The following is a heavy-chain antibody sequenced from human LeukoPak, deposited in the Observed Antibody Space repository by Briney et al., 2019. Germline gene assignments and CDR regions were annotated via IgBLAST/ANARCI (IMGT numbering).Heavy chain of an antibody. CDR3: SRGYNSGWYTVDC. Sequence: GGSLRLSCAASGFTFSSYAMSWVRQAPGKGLEWVAAISYDGSDNFYPDSVKGRFTISRDNSKNTLYLQMNSLRPEDTALYYCSRGYNSGWYTVDCWGQGTLVAVSS. V-gene: IGHV3-30-3*01. CDR2: ISYDGSDN. CDR1: GFTFSSYA. D-gene: IGHD6-19*01. J-gene: IGHJ4*01.